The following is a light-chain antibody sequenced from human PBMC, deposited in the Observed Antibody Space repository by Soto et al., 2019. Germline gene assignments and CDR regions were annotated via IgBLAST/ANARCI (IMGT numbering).Light chain of an antibody. CDR3: QQYGNSPIT. V-gene: IGKV1-39*01. CDR2: SAS. J-gene: IGKJ5*01. Sequence: DIQMTQSPSSLSASVGDRVTITCRASRTIVSYLNWYQQKPGKPPKLLIYSASTLQSGVPSRFSGSGSGTDFTLTISRLEPEDFAVYYCQQYGNSPITFGQGTRLEIK. CDR1: RTIVSY.